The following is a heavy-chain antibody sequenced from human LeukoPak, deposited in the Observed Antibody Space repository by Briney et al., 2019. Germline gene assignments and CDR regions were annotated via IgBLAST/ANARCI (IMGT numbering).Heavy chain of an antibody. Sequence: PGGSLRLSCAASGFIFGNYAMSWVRQAPGKGLEWVSTISGGGGDTDYADSVKGRFTISRDNFKNTLHLQMNSLRAEDTAVYYCAKGNQRAYDAFDIWGQGTMVTVSS. CDR1: GFIFGNYA. CDR2: ISGGGGDT. D-gene: IGHD1-14*01. V-gene: IGHV3-23*01. CDR3: AKGNQRAYDAFDI. J-gene: IGHJ3*02.